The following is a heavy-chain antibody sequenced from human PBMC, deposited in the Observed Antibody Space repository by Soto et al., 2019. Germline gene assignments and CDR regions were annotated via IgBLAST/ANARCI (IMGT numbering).Heavy chain of an antibody. CDR2: MNPNSGNT. V-gene: IGHV1-8*01. D-gene: IGHD3-16*02. Sequence: ASVKVSFKASGYTFTSYDINWVRQATGQGLEWMGWMNPNSGNTGYAQKFQGRVTMTRNTSISTAYMELSSLRSEDTAVYYCARVKRDMITFGGVIVSMRYYYGMDVWGQGTTVTVSS. CDR1: GYTFTSYD. CDR3: ARVKRDMITFGGVIVSMRYYYGMDV. J-gene: IGHJ6*02.